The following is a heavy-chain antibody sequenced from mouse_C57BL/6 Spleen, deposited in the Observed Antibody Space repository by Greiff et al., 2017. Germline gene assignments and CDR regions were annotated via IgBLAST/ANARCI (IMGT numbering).Heavy chain of an antibody. CDR2: IWSGGST. V-gene: IGHV2-2*01. CDR3: ARNRYGSSPYWYFDV. J-gene: IGHJ1*03. Sequence: QVQLKESGRGRVQPAQSLSRPCPVSGFSLTSYGVHWVRQSPGKGLEWLGVIWSGGSTDYNAAFISRLSISKDNSKSQVFFKMNSLQADDTAIYYCARNRYGSSPYWYFDVWGTGTTVTVSS. CDR1: GFSLTSYG. D-gene: IGHD1-1*01.